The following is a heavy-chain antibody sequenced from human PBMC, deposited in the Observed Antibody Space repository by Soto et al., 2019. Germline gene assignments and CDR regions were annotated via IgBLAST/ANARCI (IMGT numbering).Heavy chain of an antibody. CDR2: IYHTGRT. J-gene: IGHJ4*02. CDR1: GDSVNSAY. V-gene: IGHV4-31*03. Sequence: QVQLQEMAPGLVKPSPTLTITCTVSGDSVNSAYWSWIRQLPGKGLEWMGNIYHTGRTFYNPSLKSRLAISIDTSTPLVSLKLRSVTASDTAVYYCARTDAYNSSFFDSWGQGTVVTVSS. D-gene: IGHD6-6*01. CDR3: ARTDAYNSSFFDS.